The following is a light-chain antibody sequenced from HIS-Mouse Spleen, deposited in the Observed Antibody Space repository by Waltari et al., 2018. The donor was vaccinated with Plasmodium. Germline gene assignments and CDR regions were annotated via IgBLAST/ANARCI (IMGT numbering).Light chain of an antibody. CDR3: QQANSFPPSIT. Sequence: DIQMTQSPSSVSASVGDRVTITCRASQGISSWLAWYQQKPGRAPKLLIYAASSLHSVVPSRFSCSGSGTDLTRTISSLQPEDFATYYCQQANSFPPSITFGQGTRLEIK. CDR2: AAS. J-gene: IGKJ5*01. V-gene: IGKV1-12*01. CDR1: QGISSW.